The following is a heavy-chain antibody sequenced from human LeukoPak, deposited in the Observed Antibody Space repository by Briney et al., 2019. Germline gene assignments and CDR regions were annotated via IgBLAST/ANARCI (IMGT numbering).Heavy chain of an antibody. CDR1: GFTFTTCA. D-gene: IGHD4-23*01. CDR2: IRYDGNNK. V-gene: IGHV3-30*02. Sequence: PGGSLRLSCAASGFTFTTCAMHWVRQAPGKGLEWVAYIRYDGNNKNYADSVKGRFTISRDNSKGMLYLQMNSLRPEDTAVYYCAKGDDYGANTRLPKYNWFDPWGQGTLVTVSS. CDR3: AKGDDYGANTRLPKYNWFDP. J-gene: IGHJ5*02.